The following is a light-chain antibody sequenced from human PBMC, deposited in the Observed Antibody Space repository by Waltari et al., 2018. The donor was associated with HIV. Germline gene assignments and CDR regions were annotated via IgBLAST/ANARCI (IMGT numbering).Light chain of an antibody. V-gene: IGLV2-23*02. Sequence: QSALTQPASVSGSPGQSITISCTGTSSDVGGYNFVSCYQHHPGKAPKLMIYDVTKRPAGISNRFSGSKSGNTAALTISGLQAEDEADYYCCSYAGSSKMFGGGTKLTVL. CDR2: DVT. J-gene: IGLJ3*02. CDR1: SSDVGGYNF. CDR3: CSYAGSSKM.